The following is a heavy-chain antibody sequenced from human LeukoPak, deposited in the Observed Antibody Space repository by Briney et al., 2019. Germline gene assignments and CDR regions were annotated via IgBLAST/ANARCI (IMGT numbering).Heavy chain of an antibody. Sequence: PGGSLRLSCAASGFTFSSYEMNWVRQAPGKGLEWVSVIYSGGSTYYADSVKGRFTISRDNSKNTLWLQMNSLRAEDTAVYYCARGIAAVGRYDYWGQGTLVTVSS. CDR3: ARGIAAVGRYDY. D-gene: IGHD6-13*01. CDR1: GFTFSSYE. J-gene: IGHJ4*02. CDR2: IYSGGST. V-gene: IGHV3-53*01.